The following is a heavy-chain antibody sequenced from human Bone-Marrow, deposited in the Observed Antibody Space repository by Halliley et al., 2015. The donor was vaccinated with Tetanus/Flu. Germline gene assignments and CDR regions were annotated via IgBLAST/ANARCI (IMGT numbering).Heavy chain of an antibody. J-gene: IGHJ4*02. CDR2: IIPIFGTA. Sequence: QLVQSGAEVKKPGSSVKVSCKASGGSFSSSSISWVRQAPGQGLEWMGGIIPIFGTADFAQKFQGRVTITADDSTDTAYMELGSLESGGTAFYYCARDPGRSGVDYWGQGTLVSVSS. V-gene: IGHV1-69*01. CDR3: ARDPGRSGVDY. CDR1: GGSFSSSS. D-gene: IGHD3-10*01.